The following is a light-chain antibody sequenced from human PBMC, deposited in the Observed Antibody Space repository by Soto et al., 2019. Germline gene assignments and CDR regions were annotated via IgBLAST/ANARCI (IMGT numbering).Light chain of an antibody. CDR2: GAS. J-gene: IGKJ1*01. CDR1: QSVSSSY. V-gene: IGKV3D-20*02. CDR3: QQRSNWPT. Sequence: EIVMTQSPATLSVSPGERATLSCRASQSVSSSYLAWYQQKPGQAPRLLIYGASSRATGIPDRFSGSGSGTDFTLTISSLEPEDFAVYYCQQRSNWPTFGQGTKV.